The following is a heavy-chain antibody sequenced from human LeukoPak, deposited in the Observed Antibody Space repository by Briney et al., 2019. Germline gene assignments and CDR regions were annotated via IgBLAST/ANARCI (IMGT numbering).Heavy chain of an antibody. CDR2: INPNSGGT. CDR1: GYTFTGYY. V-gene: IGHV1-2*06. Sequence: ASVKVSCKASGYTFTGYYMHWVRQAPGQGLEWMGRINPNSGGTNYAQKFQGRVTMTRDTSISTAYMELRSLRSDDTAVYYCARDEDIVVVPGFYWGQGTLVTVSS. CDR3: ARDEDIVVVPGFY. D-gene: IGHD2-2*01. J-gene: IGHJ4*02.